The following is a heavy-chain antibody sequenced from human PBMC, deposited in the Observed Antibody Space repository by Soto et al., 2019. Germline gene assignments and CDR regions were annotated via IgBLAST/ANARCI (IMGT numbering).Heavy chain of an antibody. D-gene: IGHD2-2*01. CDR2: MYHGGST. CDR1: GGSSSSGGYS. CDR3: ARVPDY. V-gene: IGHV4-30-2*01. J-gene: IGHJ4*02. Sequence: PSETLSLTSAVSGGSSSSGGYSWSWIRQPPGKGLEWIGSMYHGGSTYYNPSLKSRVTISIDRSKNQFSLKLSSVTAADTAVYYCARVPDYWGQGILVTVSS.